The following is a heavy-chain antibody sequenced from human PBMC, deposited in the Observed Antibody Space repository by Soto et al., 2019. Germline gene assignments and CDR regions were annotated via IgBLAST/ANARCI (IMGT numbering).Heavy chain of an antibody. CDR1: GGSISSGGYY. V-gene: IGHV4-31*03. D-gene: IGHD4-17*01. CDR2: IYYSGST. CDR3: AREPTVEPYYYYGMDV. Sequence: SETLSLTCTVSGGSISSGGYYWSWIRQHPGKGMEWIGYIYYSGSTYYNPSLKSRVTISVDTSKNQFPLKLSSVTAAGTAVYYCAREPTVEPYYYYGMDVWGQGTTVTVSS. J-gene: IGHJ6*02.